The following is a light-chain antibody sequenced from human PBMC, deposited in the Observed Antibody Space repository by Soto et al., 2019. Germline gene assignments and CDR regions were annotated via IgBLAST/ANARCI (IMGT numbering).Light chain of an antibody. V-gene: IGKV3-15*01. CDR2: GAS. J-gene: IGKJ1*01. Sequence: EITLTQSPGTLSVSPGESATLSCRASQNVLSNLAWYQQKPGQAPRLLIYGASTRATDIPARFSGSGSGTQFTPTIGSLQSEDFALYYCQQYISWPRTFGQGTRVEI. CDR1: QNVLSN. CDR3: QQYISWPRT.